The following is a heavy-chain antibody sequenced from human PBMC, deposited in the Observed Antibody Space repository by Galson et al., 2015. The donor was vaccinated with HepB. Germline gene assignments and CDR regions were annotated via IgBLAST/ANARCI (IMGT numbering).Heavy chain of an antibody. V-gene: IGHV1-24*01. Sequence: SVKVSCKVSGYTLTELSMHWVRQAPGKGLEWMGGFDPEDGETIYAQKFQGRVTMTEDTSTDTAYMELSSLRSEDTAVYYCATYPKMATIFNLDYWGQGTLVTVSS. CDR2: FDPEDGET. CDR3: ATYPKMATIFNLDY. J-gene: IGHJ4*02. D-gene: IGHD5-24*01. CDR1: GYTLTELS.